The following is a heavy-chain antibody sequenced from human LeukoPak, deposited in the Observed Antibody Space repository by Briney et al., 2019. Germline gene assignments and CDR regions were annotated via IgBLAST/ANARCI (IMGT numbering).Heavy chain of an antibody. D-gene: IGHD4-23*01. V-gene: IGHV4-4*07. J-gene: IGHJ4*02. CDR1: GGSISSYY. CDR3: ARGGKATVVTM. CDR2: IYSSGST. Sequence: SETLSLTCTVSGGSISSYYWNWVRQPAGEGLEWIGRIYSSGSTNYNPSLKSRVSMSVDTSKNQFSLKLTSVTAADTAVYYCARGGKATVVTMWGQGILVTVSS.